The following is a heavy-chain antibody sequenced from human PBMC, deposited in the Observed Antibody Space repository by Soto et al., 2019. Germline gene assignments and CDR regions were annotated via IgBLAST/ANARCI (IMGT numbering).Heavy chain of an antibody. CDR3: VKDRYYYDSSAYRSAY. V-gene: IGHV3-64D*06. CDR2: IYSNGGST. Sequence: GESLRLSCSASGFTFSNYAMHWVRQAPGKGLEYVSAIYSNGGSTFYADSVRGRFTISRDNSKNTLYLQMSSLRAEDTAVYYCVKDRYYYDSSAYRSAYWGQGALVTVSS. D-gene: IGHD3-22*01. J-gene: IGHJ4*02. CDR1: GFTFSNYA.